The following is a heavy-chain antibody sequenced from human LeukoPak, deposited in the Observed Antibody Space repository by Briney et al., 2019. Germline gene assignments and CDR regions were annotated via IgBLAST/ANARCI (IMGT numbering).Heavy chain of an antibody. CDR1: GGSFSGYY. V-gene: IGHV4-34*01. Sequence: PSETLSLTCAVYGGSFSGYYWSWIRQPPGKGLEWIGEINHSGSTNYNPSLKSRVTISVDTSKNQFSLKLSSVTAADTAVYYCARGGHSSGWYRTYFDYWGQGTLVTVSS. D-gene: IGHD6-19*01. CDR3: ARGGHSSGWYRTYFDY. J-gene: IGHJ4*02. CDR2: INHSGST.